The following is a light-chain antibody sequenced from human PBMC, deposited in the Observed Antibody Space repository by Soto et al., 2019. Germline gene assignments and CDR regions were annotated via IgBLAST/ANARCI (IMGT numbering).Light chain of an antibody. Sequence: EIVLTQSPGTLSLSPGERATLSCRASQTVSSSYLAWYQQKPGQAPRLLIYGAPSRATGIPDRFSGSGSEIDFTLTISRLEPEDFAVYYCQQCGSSSWTFGQGTKVEIK. J-gene: IGKJ1*01. CDR2: GAP. CDR1: QTVSSSY. V-gene: IGKV3-20*01. CDR3: QQCGSSSWT.